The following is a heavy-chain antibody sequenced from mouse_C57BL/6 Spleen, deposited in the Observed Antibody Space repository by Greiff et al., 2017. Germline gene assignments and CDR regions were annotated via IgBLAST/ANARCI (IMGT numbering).Heavy chain of an antibody. J-gene: IGHJ3*01. V-gene: IGHV1-80*01. D-gene: IGHD2-1*01. CDR2: IYPGDGDT. Sequence: VQLQQSGAELVKPGASVKISCKASGYAFSSYWMNWVKQRPGKGLEWIGQIYPGDGDTNYNGKFKGKATLTADKSSSKAYMQLSSLTSEDSAVYFCARSGNYGNAWFAYWGQGTLVTVSA. CDR1: GYAFSSYW. CDR3: ARSGNYGNAWFAY.